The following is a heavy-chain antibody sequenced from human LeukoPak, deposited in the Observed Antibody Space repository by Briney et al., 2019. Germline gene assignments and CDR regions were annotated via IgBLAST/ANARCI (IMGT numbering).Heavy chain of an antibody. CDR1: GYTFTGYY. Sequence: ASVKVSCKASGYTFTGYYMHWVRQAPGQGLEWMGWINPNSGGTNYAQKFQGRVTMTRDTSISTAYMELSRLRSEDTAVYYCATAGYSYGYPPYFDYWGQGTLVTVSS. J-gene: IGHJ4*02. V-gene: IGHV1-2*02. CDR2: INPNSGGT. CDR3: ATAGYSYGYPPYFDY. D-gene: IGHD5-18*01.